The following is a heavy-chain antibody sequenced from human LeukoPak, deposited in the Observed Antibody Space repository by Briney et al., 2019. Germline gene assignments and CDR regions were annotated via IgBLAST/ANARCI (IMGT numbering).Heavy chain of an antibody. CDR3: ARDDTTVTTGGSFDY. CDR2: ISSNGGST. CDR1: GFTFSSYA. J-gene: IGHJ4*02. D-gene: IGHD4-11*01. Sequence: GGSLRLSCAASGFTFSSYAMHWVRQAPGKGLEYVSAISSNGGSTYYANSVKGRFTISRDNSKNTLYLQMGSLRAEDMAVYYCARDDTTVTTGGSFDYWGQGTLATVSS. V-gene: IGHV3-64*01.